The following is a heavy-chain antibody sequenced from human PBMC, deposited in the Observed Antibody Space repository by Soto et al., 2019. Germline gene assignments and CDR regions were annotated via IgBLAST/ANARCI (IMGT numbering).Heavy chain of an antibody. CDR1: GYTFTSYD. D-gene: IGHD1-1*01. CDR3: ARGRSLET. J-gene: IGHJ4*02. V-gene: IGHV1-8*01. Sequence: QVQLVQSGAEVKKPGASVKVSCKASGYTFTSYDINWVRQATGQGLEWMGWMNPNSGDTGYAQKFXGXVXXTRDSFITTAYMELSSLRSEDTAVYYCARGRSLETWGQGTLVTVSS. CDR2: MNPNSGDT.